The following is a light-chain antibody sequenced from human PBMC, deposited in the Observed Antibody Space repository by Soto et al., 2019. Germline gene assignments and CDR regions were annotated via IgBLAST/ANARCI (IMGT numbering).Light chain of an antibody. V-gene: IGLV1-40*01. Sequence: QSVLTQPPSVSGAPGQRVTISCTGSSSNIGAGYDVHWYQPLPGTAPKLLIYGNSNRPSGVPDRFSGSKSGTSASLAITGLQAEDEADYYGQSYDSSLSGSEVFGTGTKLTVL. J-gene: IGLJ1*01. CDR3: QSYDSSLSGSEV. CDR2: GNS. CDR1: SSNIGAGYD.